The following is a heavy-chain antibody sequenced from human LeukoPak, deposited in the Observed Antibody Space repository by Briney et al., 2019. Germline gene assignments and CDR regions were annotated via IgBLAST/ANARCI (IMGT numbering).Heavy chain of an antibody. J-gene: IGHJ6*03. Sequence: GASVKVSCKTSGYTFTNYGISWVRQAPGQGLEWMGWISAYNGNTNYARKLQGRVTMTTDTSTSTAYMELRSLRSDDTAVYYCARGPVLYYHYYMDVWGKGTRVTVSS. D-gene: IGHD1-1*01. CDR3: ARGPVLYYHYYMDV. V-gene: IGHV1-18*01. CDR2: ISAYNGNT. CDR1: GYTFTNYG.